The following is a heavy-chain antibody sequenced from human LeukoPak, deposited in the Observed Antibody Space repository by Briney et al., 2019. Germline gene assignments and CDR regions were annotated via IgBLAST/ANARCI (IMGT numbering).Heavy chain of an antibody. V-gene: IGHV4-59*01. CDR3: ARDYYDSSGYYSLFGY. J-gene: IGHJ4*02. CDR1: GGSISSFY. Sequence: SETLSLTCTVCGGSISSFYWIWIRQPPGKGREGSGYLYYSGSANYNPSLKSRVTISVDTPKNEFSLKLSSLTAADTAMYYCARDYYDSSGYYSLFGYWGQGTLVTVSS. D-gene: IGHD3-22*01. CDR2: LYYSGSA.